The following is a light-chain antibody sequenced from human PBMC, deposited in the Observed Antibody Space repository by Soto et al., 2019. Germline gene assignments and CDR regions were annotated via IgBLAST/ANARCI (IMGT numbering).Light chain of an antibody. J-gene: IGLJ1*01. CDR3: QVWDTDNDHHV. CDR1: NIGSKS. CDR2: YDS. Sequence: SYELTQSPSLSVAPGQTATITCGGNNIGSKSVNWYPQKAGQAPVLVMSYDSDRPSGIPERFSGSNSGNTATLTLSRVESGDEADYFCQVWDTDNDHHVFGSGTKLTVL. V-gene: IGLV3-21*01.